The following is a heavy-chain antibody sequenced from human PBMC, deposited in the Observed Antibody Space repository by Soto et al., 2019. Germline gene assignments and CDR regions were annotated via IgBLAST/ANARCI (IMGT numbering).Heavy chain of an antibody. V-gene: IGHV3-30*03. CDR3: ALKGMVRGEIDY. D-gene: IGHD3-10*01. CDR2: ISYDGSNK. J-gene: IGHJ4*02. Sequence: GGSLRLSCAASGFTFSSYGMHWVRQAPGKGLEWVAVISYDGSNKYYADSVKGRFTISRDNSKNTLYLQMNSLRAEETAVYYCALKGMVRGEIDYWGQGTLVTVSS. CDR1: GFTFSSYG.